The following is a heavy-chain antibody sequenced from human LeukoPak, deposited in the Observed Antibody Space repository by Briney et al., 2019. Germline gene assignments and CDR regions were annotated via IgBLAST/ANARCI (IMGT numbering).Heavy chain of an antibody. Sequence: GGSLRLSCAASGFTFTYAWMSWVRQAPGKGLEWVGRIKSKIDGGTTDYAAPVNGRFTISRDDSKTTLYLQMNSLKTEDTAVYYCTTDPSNTIHGDSEFVWGQGTLVTVSS. V-gene: IGHV3-15*05. D-gene: IGHD4-17*01. J-gene: IGHJ4*02. CDR2: IKSKIDGGTT. CDR3: TTDPSNTIHGDSEFV. CDR1: GFTFTYAW.